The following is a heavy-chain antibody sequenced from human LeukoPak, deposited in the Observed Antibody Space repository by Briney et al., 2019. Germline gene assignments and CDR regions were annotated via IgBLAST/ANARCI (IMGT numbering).Heavy chain of an antibody. D-gene: IGHD3-9*01. CDR2: TNHFGST. CDR3: ARAPLVRRVMGAFDI. CDR1: GESLSSYH. J-gene: IGHJ3*02. V-gene: IGHV4-34*01. Sequence: SETLSLTCAAYGESLSSYHWSWIRQPPGKGLEWIGKTNHFGSTNYNPSLKSRVTISVDTSKNQFSLKLSSVTAADAAVYYCARAPLVRRVMGAFDIWGQGTMVTVSS.